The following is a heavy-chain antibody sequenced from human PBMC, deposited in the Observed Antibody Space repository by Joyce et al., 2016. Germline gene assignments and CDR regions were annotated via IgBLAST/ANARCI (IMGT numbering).Heavy chain of an antibody. CDR2: IHHSGDT. J-gene: IGHJ6*02. V-gene: IGHV4-59*03. CDR3: ATTTIAARSAYYGMDV. D-gene: IGHD6-6*01. CDR1: GDSIDGYY. Sequence: QVQLQESGPGLVKPSETLSLTCSVSGDSIDGYYWSWIRQPPGKALAWIAFIHHSGDTNSNPSLKSRVTISMDTSRGQFSLKVYSVTAADTAVYYCATTTIAARSAYYGMDVWGQGTTVTVSS.